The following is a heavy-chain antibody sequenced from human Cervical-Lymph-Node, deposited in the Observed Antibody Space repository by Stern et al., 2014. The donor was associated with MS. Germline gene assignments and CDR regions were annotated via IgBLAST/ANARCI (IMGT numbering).Heavy chain of an antibody. J-gene: IGHJ4*02. CDR1: GFSLRDSGMC. Sequence: QITLKESGPALVKPTQTLTLTCTFSGFSLRDSGMCVNWIRQPPGKALEWRALIDWEDDKYYSSSLKTRLTISKDTSKNQVVLTMTNMDPVDTATYYCARIRDAGNSVDYWGQGILVTVSS. CDR3: ARIRDAGNSVDY. CDR2: IDWEDDK. V-gene: IGHV2-70*01. D-gene: IGHD4-23*01.